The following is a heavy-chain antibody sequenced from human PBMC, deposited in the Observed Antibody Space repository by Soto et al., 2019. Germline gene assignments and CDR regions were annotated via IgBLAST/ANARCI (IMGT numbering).Heavy chain of an antibody. Sequence: EVQLVESGGGLVQPGGSLRLSCAASGFTFSSYSMNWVRQAPGKGLEWVSYISSSSSTIYYGDSVNGRFTISRDNAKNSLYLQMNSLRDEDTAVYYCARDSFCYSSGTKMDVWGQGTTVTVSS. CDR1: GFTFSSYS. V-gene: IGHV3-48*02. CDR3: ARDSFCYSSGTKMDV. J-gene: IGHJ6*02. CDR2: ISSSSSTI. D-gene: IGHD3-10*01.